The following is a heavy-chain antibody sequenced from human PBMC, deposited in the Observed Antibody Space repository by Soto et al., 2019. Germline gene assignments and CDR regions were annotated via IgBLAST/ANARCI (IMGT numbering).Heavy chain of an antibody. Sequence: QVHLVQSEAEVKKPGSSVKVSCKASGGTFSIYAFSWARQAPGQGLEWMGGINPRFGTANYAQKFQGRVTITADESTSTAYMELSSLRSEDTAVYYCALYYYDASGYPHAFDIWGQGTTVAVSS. CDR1: GGTFSIYA. CDR3: ALYYYDASGYPHAFDI. D-gene: IGHD3-22*01. J-gene: IGHJ3*02. CDR2: INPRFGTA. V-gene: IGHV1-69*01.